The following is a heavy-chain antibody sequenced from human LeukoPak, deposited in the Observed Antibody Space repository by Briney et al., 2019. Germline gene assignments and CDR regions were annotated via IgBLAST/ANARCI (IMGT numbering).Heavy chain of an antibody. V-gene: IGHV4-4*02. CDR2: IYHSGST. J-gene: IGHJ4*02. CDR1: GGSISSSNW. CDR3: ARRVEYYYDSSGYYLDY. Sequence: SETLSLTCAVSGGSISSSNWWSWVRQPPGKGLEWIREIYHSGSTNYNPSLKSRVTISVDKSKNQFSLKLSSVTAADTAVYYCARRVEYYYDSSGYYLDYWGQGTLVTVSS. D-gene: IGHD3-22*01.